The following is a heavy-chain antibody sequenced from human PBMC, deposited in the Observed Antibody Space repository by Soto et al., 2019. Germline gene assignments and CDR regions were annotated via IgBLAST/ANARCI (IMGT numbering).Heavy chain of an antibody. Sequence: LRLSCAASGFTLSSNDMHWVRQAPGKGLEWVAFIWYDGSDKYYADSVKGRFTISRDNSKNTLYLQMNSLRAEDTAVYYCARDRYPNYPPDAFDIWGQGTLVTVSS. CDR1: GFTLSSND. V-gene: IGHV3-33*01. CDR3: ARDRYPNYPPDAFDI. CDR2: IWYDGSDK. J-gene: IGHJ3*02. D-gene: IGHD4-4*01.